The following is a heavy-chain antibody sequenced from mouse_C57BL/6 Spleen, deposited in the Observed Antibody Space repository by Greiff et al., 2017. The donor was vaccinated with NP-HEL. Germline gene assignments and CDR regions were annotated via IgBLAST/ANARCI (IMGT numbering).Heavy chain of an antibody. CDR3: MRYALYYYGSSSYAMDY. J-gene: IGHJ4*01. CDR2: INSDGSAI. D-gene: IGHD1-1*01. Sequence: EVKLVESGGGLVQPGGSRGLSCEGSGFTFSGFWMSWVRQTPGKTLEWIGDINSDGSAINYAPSIKDRFTIFRDNDKSTLYLQMSNVRSEDTATYFCMRYALYYYGSSSYAMDYWGQGTSVTVSS. V-gene: IGHV11-2*01. CDR1: GFTFSGFW.